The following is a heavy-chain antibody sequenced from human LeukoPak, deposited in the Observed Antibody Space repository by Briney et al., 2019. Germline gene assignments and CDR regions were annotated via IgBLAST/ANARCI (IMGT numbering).Heavy chain of an antibody. Sequence: ASVKVSCKASGYTFTGYYMHWVRQAPGQGLEWMGWINPNSGGTNYAQKFQGRVTMTRDTSISTAYMELSRLRSDDTAVYYCAKRYCTDTSCHLGPYYYYMDVWGKGTTVTISS. D-gene: IGHD2-2*01. CDR3: AKRYCTDTSCHLGPYYYYMDV. J-gene: IGHJ6*03. CDR2: INPNSGGT. CDR1: GYTFTGYY. V-gene: IGHV1-2*02.